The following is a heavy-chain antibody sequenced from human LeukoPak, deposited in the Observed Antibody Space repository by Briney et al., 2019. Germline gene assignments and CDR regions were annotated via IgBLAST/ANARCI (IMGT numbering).Heavy chain of an antibody. D-gene: IGHD3-10*01. CDR3: ARARGLGPGGWFDP. J-gene: IGHJ5*02. Sequence: AGGSLRLSCAVSGFPVSREHMYWVRQAPGKGLEWVSAIYRGGPTYYADSVKGRFIISRDHSKNTLYLQMNSLRAEDTAVYYCARARGLGPGGWFDPWGQGTLVTVSS. CDR2: IYRGGPT. CDR1: GFPVSREH. V-gene: IGHV3-66*01.